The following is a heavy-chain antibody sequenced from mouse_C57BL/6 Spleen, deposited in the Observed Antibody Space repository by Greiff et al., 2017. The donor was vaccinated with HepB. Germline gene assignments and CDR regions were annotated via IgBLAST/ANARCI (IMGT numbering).Heavy chain of an antibody. CDR1: GFNIKDYY. CDR2: IDPEDGDT. J-gene: IGHJ3*01. D-gene: IGHD2-4*01. Sequence: VQLQQSGAELVRPGASVKLSCTASGFNIKDYYMHWVKQRPEQGLEWIGRIDPEDGDTEYAPKFQGKATMTADTSSNTAYLQLSSLTSEDTAVYYCTTFDYDYDGAWFAYWGQGTLVTVSA. CDR3: TTFDYDYDGAWFAY. V-gene: IGHV14-1*01.